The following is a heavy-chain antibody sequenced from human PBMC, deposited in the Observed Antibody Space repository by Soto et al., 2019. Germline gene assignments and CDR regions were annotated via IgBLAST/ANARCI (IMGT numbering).Heavy chain of an antibody. Sequence: QVQLVESGGGVVQPGRSLRLSCAASGFTFSSYGMHWVRKAPGKGLEWVAVIWYDGSNKYYADSVKGRFTISRDNSKNTLYLQTGSLIAEDTAGYYCARDTRDYSNYRYYYYGMEVWGQGTTVTVSS. CDR3: ARDTRDYSNYRYYYYGMEV. CDR2: IWYDGSNK. V-gene: IGHV3-33*01. D-gene: IGHD4-4*01. J-gene: IGHJ6*02. CDR1: GFTFSSYG.